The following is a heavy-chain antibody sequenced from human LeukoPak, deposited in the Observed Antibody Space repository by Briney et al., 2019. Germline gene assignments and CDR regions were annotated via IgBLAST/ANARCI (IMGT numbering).Heavy chain of an antibody. CDR1: GGSISSGGYF. J-gene: IGHJ4*02. CDR2: IYYSGGT. V-gene: IGHV4-31*03. CDR3: AGWLEGSGWVGPYFDY. D-gene: IGHD6-19*01. Sequence: PSETLSLTCTVSGGSISSGGYFWSWIRQHPGKGLEWIAYIYYSGGTYYNPSLKSRVTISLDTSRNQFSLKLTSMTAADTAVYYCAGWLEGSGWVGPYFDYWGQGTLVTVSS.